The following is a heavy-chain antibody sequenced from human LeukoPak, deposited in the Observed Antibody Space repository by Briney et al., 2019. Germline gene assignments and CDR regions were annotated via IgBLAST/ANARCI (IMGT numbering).Heavy chain of an antibody. CDR2: IKSDGRT. J-gene: IGHJ1*01. CDR1: GFTPSSYW. V-gene: IGHV3-74*01. D-gene: IGHD3-22*01. Sequence: VGSLRLSRAASGFTPSSYWMHWVRQAPGKGLGWVSRIKSDGRTNYADSVKGRFTISRDNAKNTVSLQMNSLRAEDTGVYYCARAPSEIGGYYPEYFRHWGQGTLVIVSS. CDR3: ARAPSEIGGYYPEYFRH.